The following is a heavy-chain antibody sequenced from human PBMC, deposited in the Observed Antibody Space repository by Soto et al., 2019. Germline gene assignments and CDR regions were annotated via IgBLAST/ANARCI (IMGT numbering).Heavy chain of an antibody. CDR1: GGSISSGGYY. CDR3: ARDRWYYYGSGRKYYYYGMDV. V-gene: IGHV4-31*03. Sequence: SETLSLTCTVSGGSISSGGYYWSWIRQHPGKGLEWIGYIYYSGSTYYNPSLKSRVTISVDTSKNQFSLKLSSVTAADTAVYYCARDRWYYYGSGRKYYYYGMDVWGQGTKVTAP. J-gene: IGHJ6*02. CDR2: IYYSGST. D-gene: IGHD3-10*01.